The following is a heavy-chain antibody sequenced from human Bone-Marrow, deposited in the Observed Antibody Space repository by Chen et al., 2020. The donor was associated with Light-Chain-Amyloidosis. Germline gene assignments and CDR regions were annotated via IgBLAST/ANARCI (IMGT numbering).Heavy chain of an antibody. J-gene: IGHJ6*03. V-gene: IGHV1-69*13. CDR1: GTTFNNYA. D-gene: IGHD3-10*01. CDR2: IIPSFGTT. Sequence: QVQLVQSGAEVKKPGSSVKVSCKASGTTFNNYAFDWVRQAPGQGLEVMGKIIPSFGTTNYAQKFQGRVTITADESTTTIHMELTSLKSEDAAVYYCARARRKSDWELRYFLDVWGNGTTVTVSS. CDR3: ARARRKSDWELRYFLDV.